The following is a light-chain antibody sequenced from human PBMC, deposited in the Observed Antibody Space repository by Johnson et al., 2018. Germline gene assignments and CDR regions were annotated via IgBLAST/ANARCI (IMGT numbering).Light chain of an antibody. CDR1: SSNIGNNY. Sequence: QSVLTQPPSVSAAPGQKVTISCSGSSSNIGNNYVSWYQQLPGTAPKLLIYENNKRPSGIPDRFSGSKSGTSATLGLTGLQAGVEADYYCGTWDSSLSAGNVFGTGPKVTVL. CDR3: GTWDSSLSAGNV. J-gene: IGLJ1*01. CDR2: ENN. V-gene: IGLV1-51*02.